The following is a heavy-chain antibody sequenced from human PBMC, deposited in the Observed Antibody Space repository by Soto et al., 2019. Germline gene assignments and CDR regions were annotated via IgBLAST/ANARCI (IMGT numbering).Heavy chain of an antibody. CDR1: GFTFSSYD. V-gene: IGHV3-13*01. Sequence: EVQLVESGRGLVQPGGSLRLSCAASGFTFSSYDMHWVRQATGKGLEWVSAIGTAGDTSYPGSVTGRFTISRENAKNSLYLQMSSVRADDAAVYYWASIDYYSVMDVRGQGTTVTVS. CDR3: ASIDYYSVMDV. J-gene: IGHJ6*02. CDR2: IGTAGDT.